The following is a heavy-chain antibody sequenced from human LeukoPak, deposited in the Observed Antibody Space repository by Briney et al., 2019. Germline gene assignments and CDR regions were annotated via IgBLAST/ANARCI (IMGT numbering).Heavy chain of an antibody. J-gene: IGHJ4*02. CDR1: GFTFSSYG. CDR2: IWFDGSNK. CDR3: AREGGGLCSGFSCPGVDY. V-gene: IGHV3-33*01. D-gene: IGHD2-15*01. Sequence: GKSLRLSCAASGFTFSSYGMHWVRQAPGKGLQWVASIWFDGSNKQYADFVKGRFTISRDNSNNTLYLGMIGLRAEDSAVFYCAREGGGLCSGFSCPGVDYWGQGTLVIVSS.